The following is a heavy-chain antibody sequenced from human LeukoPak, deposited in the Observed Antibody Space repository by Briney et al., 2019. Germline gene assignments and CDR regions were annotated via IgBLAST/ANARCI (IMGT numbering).Heavy chain of an antibody. CDR1: GFTFTSYG. Sequence: PGRSLRLSCAASGFTFTSYGIHWVRQAPGKGLEWVAVIWYGGTNKYYADSVKGRFTISRDNSKNTLYLQMNSLRVEDTAVYYCAKDSPVLTYWGQGTLVTVSS. CDR2: IWYGGTNK. CDR3: AKDSPVLTY. V-gene: IGHV3-33*06. J-gene: IGHJ4*02.